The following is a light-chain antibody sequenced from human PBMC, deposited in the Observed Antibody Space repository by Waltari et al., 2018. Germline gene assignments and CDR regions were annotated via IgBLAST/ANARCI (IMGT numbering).Light chain of an antibody. J-gene: IGKJ4*01. V-gene: IGKV3-15*01. CDR2: GAS. CDR1: QSVGTY. CDR3: QQYNYWPLT. Sequence: EIVMTQSPATLSVSPGERATLSCRASQSVGTYLAWYQEKPGQGPRLLISGASIRATGIPARFSGSGSGTEFTLTISSLQSEDFAVYYCQQYNYWPLTFSGGTKVEIK.